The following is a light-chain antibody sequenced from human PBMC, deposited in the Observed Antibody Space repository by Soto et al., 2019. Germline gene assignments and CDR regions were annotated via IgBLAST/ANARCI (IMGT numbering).Light chain of an antibody. J-gene: IGLJ1*01. Sequence: QSVLTQPPSVSGAPGQRVTISCTGSSSNIGAGYDVHWYHQLPGTAPKVLIYSNNQRPSGVPDRFSGSKSGTSASLAISGLQSEDEADYYCAAWDDSLNAYVFGTGTKLTVL. V-gene: IGLV1-44*01. CDR1: SSNIGAGYD. CDR3: AAWDDSLNAYV. CDR2: SNN.